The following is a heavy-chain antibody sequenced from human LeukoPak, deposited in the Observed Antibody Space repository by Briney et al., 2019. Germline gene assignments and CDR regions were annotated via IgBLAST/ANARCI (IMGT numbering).Heavy chain of an antibody. Sequence: GGSLRLSCAASGFPFSRYWIHWVRQAPGMGLVWVSRINTDGSSTTYADSVEGRFHISRDSAKNTLYLQMNSLRAEDTAVYYCARTVPWYFFVSWGQGTLVTVSS. J-gene: IGHJ4*02. CDR2: INTDGSST. CDR1: GFPFSRYW. V-gene: IGHV3-74*01. CDR3: ARTVPWYFFVS. D-gene: IGHD2-15*01.